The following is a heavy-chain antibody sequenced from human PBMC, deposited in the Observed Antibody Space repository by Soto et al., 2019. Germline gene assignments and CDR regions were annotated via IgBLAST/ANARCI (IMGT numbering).Heavy chain of an antibody. CDR2: IYYSGST. CDR3: ARKGGKILTDYYFDY. Sequence: SETLSLTCTVSGGSISSYYWSWIRQPPGKGLEWIGYIYYSGSTNYNPSLKSRVTISVDTSKNQFSLKLSSVTAADTAVYYCARKGGKILTDYYFDYWGQGTLVTVSS. J-gene: IGHJ4*02. V-gene: IGHV4-59*01. CDR1: GGSISSYY. D-gene: IGHD3-9*01.